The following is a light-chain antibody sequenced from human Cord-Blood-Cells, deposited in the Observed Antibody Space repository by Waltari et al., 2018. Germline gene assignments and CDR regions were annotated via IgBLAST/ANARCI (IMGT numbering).Light chain of an antibody. CDR1: SSAVGCYNY. Sequence: QSALTQPRSVPGSPGPSVTISCTGTSSAVGCYNYASWYQQHPGNAPKLLIYDVSKLPSGVPDRCSGTKSGNPASLTISGLQAEDEADYYCCSYAGSYTWVFGGGTKLTVL. CDR3: CSYAGSYTWV. CDR2: DVS. V-gene: IGLV2-11*01. J-gene: IGLJ3*02.